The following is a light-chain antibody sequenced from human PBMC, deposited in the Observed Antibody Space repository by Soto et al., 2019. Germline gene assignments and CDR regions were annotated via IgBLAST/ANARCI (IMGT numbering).Light chain of an antibody. V-gene: IGKV1-12*01. CDR3: QQANSFPLT. J-gene: IGKJ4*01. CDR2: SAS. Sequence: DIQMTQSPSSVSASVGDRVTITCRASQGISGWLAWYQQKPGKGPELLIYSASTLHSGVSSRFSGSGSGTDFTLTISSLQPEDSATDYCQQANSFPLTFGGGTKVEIK. CDR1: QGISGW.